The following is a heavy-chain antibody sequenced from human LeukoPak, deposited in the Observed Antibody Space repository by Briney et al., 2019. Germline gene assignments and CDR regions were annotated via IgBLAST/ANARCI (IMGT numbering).Heavy chain of an antibody. CDR3: ARDTSRWWGTNGVSRMFDH. Sequence: GASVKVSCKASGYTFTSYYMHWVRQAPGQGLEWMGIINPSGGSTSYAQKFQGRVTMTRDTSTSTVYMELSSLRSEDTAVYYCARDTSRWWGTNGVSRMFDHWGQGTLVTVSS. CDR2: INPSGGST. D-gene: IGHD2-8*01. CDR1: GYTFTSYY. V-gene: IGHV1-46*01. J-gene: IGHJ4*02.